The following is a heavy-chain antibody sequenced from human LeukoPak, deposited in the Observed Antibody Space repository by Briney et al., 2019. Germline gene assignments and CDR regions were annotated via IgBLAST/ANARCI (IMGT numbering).Heavy chain of an antibody. J-gene: IGHJ5*02. V-gene: IGHV1-69*04. D-gene: IGHD2-2*01. CDR3: ARDRENLMMPLDP. CDR2: IIPIFGIA. CDR1: GGTFSSYA. Sequence: SVTVSCKASGGTFSSYAISWVRQAPGQGLEWMGRIIPIFGIANYAQKFQGRVTITADKSTSTAYMELSSLRSEDTAVYYCARDRENLMMPLDPWGQGTLVTVSS.